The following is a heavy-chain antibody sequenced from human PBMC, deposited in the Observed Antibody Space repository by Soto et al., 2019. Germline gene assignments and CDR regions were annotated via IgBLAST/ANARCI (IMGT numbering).Heavy chain of an antibody. J-gene: IGHJ4*02. CDR3: ARLRGYSYGYVDY. Sequence: QVQLVESGGGVVQPGRSLRLSCAASGFTFSSYDMHWVRQAPGKGLEWVAVISYDGSNKYYADSVKGRFTISRDNSKNTLYLQMNSLRAEDTAVYYCARLRGYSYGYVDYWGQGTLVTVSS. V-gene: IGHV3-30-3*01. D-gene: IGHD5-18*01. CDR1: GFTFSSYD. CDR2: ISYDGSNK.